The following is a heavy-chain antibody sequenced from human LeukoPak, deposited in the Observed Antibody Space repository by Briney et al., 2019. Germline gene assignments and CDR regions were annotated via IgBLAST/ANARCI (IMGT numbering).Heavy chain of an antibody. CDR3: AKKWSSWSELDY. J-gene: IGHJ4*02. CDR1: GFTFSGYA. CDR2: ISGSGGST. D-gene: IGHD6-13*01. Sequence: GGSLRLSCAASGFTFSGYAMSWVRRAPGKGLEWVSAISGSGGSTYYADSVKGRFTISRDNSKNTLYLQMNSLRAEDTAVYYCAKKWSSWSELDYWGQGTLVTVSS. V-gene: IGHV3-23*01.